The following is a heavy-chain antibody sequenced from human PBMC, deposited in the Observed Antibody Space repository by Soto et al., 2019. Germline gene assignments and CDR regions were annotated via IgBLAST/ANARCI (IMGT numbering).Heavy chain of an antibody. J-gene: IGHJ5*02. D-gene: IGHD2-2*01. CDR1: GFTFSSYG. CDR2: ISYDGSNK. V-gene: IGHV3-30*03. CDR3: ARDCSSTSCYRPKNWFDP. Sequence: GGSLRLSCAASGFTFSSYGMHWVRQAPGKGLEWVAVISYDGSNKYYADSVKGRFTISRDNSKNTLYLQMNSLRAEDTAVYYCARDCSSTSCYRPKNWFDPWGQGTLVTVSS.